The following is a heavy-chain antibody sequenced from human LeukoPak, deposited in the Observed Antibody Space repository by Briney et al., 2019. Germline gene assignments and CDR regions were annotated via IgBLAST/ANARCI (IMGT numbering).Heavy chain of an antibody. CDR1: GFTFSSYS. V-gene: IGHV3-21*01. J-gene: IGHJ5*02. CDR3: ARFGSGSVNWFDP. CDR2: ISSSSSYI. Sequence: GSLRLSCAASGFTFSSYSMNWVRQAPGKGLEWVSSISSSSSYIYYADSVKGRFTISRDNAKNSLYLQMNSLRAEDTAVYYCARFGSGSVNWFDPWGQGTLVTVSS. D-gene: IGHD3-10*01.